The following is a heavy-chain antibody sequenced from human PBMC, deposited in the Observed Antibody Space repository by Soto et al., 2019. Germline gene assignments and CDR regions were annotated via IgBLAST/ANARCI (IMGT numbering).Heavy chain of an antibody. CDR1: GCSISIYY. V-gene: IGHV4-59*01. CDR2: IYYSGST. Sequence: SETLSPTCTVSGCSISIYYWSWIRQPPGKGLEWIGYIYYSGSTNYNPALKSRVTISVDTSKNQFSLKLSSLTAADTAVYYCARGKSRDALDIWRHGTMGTV. J-gene: IGHJ3*02. CDR3: ARGKSRDALDI.